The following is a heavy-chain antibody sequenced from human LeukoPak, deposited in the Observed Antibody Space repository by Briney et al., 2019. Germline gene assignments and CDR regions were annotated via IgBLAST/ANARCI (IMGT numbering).Heavy chain of an antibody. CDR3: AKGDIVATIDWFDP. V-gene: IGHV3-48*01. CDR1: GFTFSSYS. J-gene: IGHJ5*02. Sequence: GGSLRLSCAASGFTFSSYSMNWVRQAPGKGLEWVSYISSSSSTIYYSDSVKGRFTISRDNSKNALYLQMNSLRAEDTAVYYCAKGDIVATIDWFDPWGQGTLVTVSS. D-gene: IGHD5-12*01. CDR2: ISSSSSTI.